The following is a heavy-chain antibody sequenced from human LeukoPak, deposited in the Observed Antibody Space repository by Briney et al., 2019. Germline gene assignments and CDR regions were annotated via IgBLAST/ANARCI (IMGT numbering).Heavy chain of an antibody. CDR3: ARDHVLLWFGGRGWFDP. J-gene: IGHJ5*02. Sequence: ASVKVSCKASGYTFTSYYMHWVRQAPGQGLEWMGIINPSGGSTSYAQKFQGRVTMTRDTSTSTVYMELSSLRSEDTAVYYCARDHVLLWFGGRGWFDPWGQGTLVTVSS. V-gene: IGHV1-46*01. CDR1: GYTFTSYY. CDR2: INPSGGST. D-gene: IGHD3-10*01.